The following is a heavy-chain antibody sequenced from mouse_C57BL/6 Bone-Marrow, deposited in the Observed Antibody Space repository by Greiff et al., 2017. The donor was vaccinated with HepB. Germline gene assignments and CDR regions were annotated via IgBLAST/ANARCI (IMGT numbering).Heavy chain of an antibody. CDR1: GYAFSSSW. Sequence: VQRVESGPELVKPGASVKISCKASGYAFSSSWMNWVKQRPGKGLEWIGRIYPGDGDTNYNGKFKGKATLTADKSSSTAYMQLSSLTSEDSAVYFCARQGTTVVDWYFDVWGTGTTVTVSS. V-gene: IGHV1-82*01. D-gene: IGHD1-1*01. J-gene: IGHJ1*03. CDR2: IYPGDGDT. CDR3: ARQGTTVVDWYFDV.